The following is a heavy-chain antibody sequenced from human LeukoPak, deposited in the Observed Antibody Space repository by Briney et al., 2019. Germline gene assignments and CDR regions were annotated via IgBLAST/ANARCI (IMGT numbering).Heavy chain of an antibody. CDR2: ISSSSSYI. V-gene: IGHV3-21*04. J-gene: IGHJ5*02. Sequence: GGSLRLSCAASGFTFSSYSMNWVRQAPGKGLEWVSSISSSSSYIYYADSVKGRFTISRDNSKNTLYLQMNSLRAEDTAVYYCAKGRHDYGDYGFPLGWFDPWGQGTLVTVSS. D-gene: IGHD4-17*01. CDR1: GFTFSSYS. CDR3: AKGRHDYGDYGFPLGWFDP.